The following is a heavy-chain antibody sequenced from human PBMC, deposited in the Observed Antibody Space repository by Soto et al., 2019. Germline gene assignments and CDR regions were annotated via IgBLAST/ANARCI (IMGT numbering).Heavy chain of an antibody. Sequence: QLQLQESGSGLVKPSQTLSLTCGVSGGSINSGDYAWSWIRQPPGKGLEWMGYIYHSGSTYYNPSLKSRLTMLVDRSKNHFSLKLISVAAADTAVYYCAGIRIAASGGGVDVWGQGTTVTVSS. J-gene: IGHJ6*02. D-gene: IGHD6-13*01. CDR1: GGSINSGDYA. CDR3: AGIRIAASGGGVDV. V-gene: IGHV4-30-2*01. CDR2: IYHSGST.